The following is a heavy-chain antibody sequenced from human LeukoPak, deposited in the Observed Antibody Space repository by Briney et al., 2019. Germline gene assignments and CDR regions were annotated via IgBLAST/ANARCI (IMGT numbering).Heavy chain of an antibody. V-gene: IGHV3-23*01. CDR1: GFRFSSYA. CDR3: AKGARSGPYDYYAMDV. Sequence: GGSLRLSCAASGFRFSSYAMSWVPQAPGKGLEWVSAISGSGGSTYYADSVKGRFTISRDNSKNTLYLQMNSLRAEDTAVYYCAKGARSGPYDYYAMDVWRQGTTVTVSS. J-gene: IGHJ6*02. CDR2: ISGSGGST. D-gene: IGHD6-19*01.